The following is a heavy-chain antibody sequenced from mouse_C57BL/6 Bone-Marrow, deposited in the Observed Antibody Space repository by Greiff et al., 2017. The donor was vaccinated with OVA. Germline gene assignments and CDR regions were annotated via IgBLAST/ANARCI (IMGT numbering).Heavy chain of an antibody. CDR2: INYDGSST. D-gene: IGHD2-5*01. CDR3: ARAYYSNYGSYWYFDV. J-gene: IGHJ1*03. Sequence: EEKVVESEGGLVQPGSSMKLSCTASGFTFSDYYMAWVRQVPEKGLEWVANINYDGSSTYYLDSLKSRFIISRDNAKNILYLQMSSLKSEDTATYYCARAYYSNYGSYWYFDVWGTGTTVTVSS. CDR1: GFTFSDYY. V-gene: IGHV5-16*01.